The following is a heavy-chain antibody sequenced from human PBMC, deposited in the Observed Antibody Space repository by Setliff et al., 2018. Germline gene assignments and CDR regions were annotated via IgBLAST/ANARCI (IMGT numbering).Heavy chain of an antibody. Sequence: SETLSLTCTVYGGSLSNYYWGWIRQPPGKGLEWIAEINHSGSTNYNPSLKSRVIISVDTSKNQLSLKLSSVTAADTAVYYCRFWSGYYKNDYWAKEHWSPSPQ. CDR1: GGSLSNYY. D-gene: IGHD3-3*01. V-gene: IGHV4-34*01. CDR2: INHSGST. CDR3: RFWSGYYKNDY. J-gene: IGHJ4*01.